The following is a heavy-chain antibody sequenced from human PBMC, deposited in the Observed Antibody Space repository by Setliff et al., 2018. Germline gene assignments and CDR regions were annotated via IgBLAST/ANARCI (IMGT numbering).Heavy chain of an antibody. CDR3: ARKYQRGKAPVVDP. CDR2: SHYSGNN. Sequence: SETLSLTCTVSGVSITNSDYYWGWIRQPPGKGLEWIGSSHYSGNNYYSPSLESRVTISVDTSKSQFSLNLRSVTAADTAAYYCARKYQRGKAPVVDPWGQGTLVTVSS. D-gene: IGHD2-2*01. V-gene: IGHV4-39*07. CDR1: GVSITNSDYY. J-gene: IGHJ5*02.